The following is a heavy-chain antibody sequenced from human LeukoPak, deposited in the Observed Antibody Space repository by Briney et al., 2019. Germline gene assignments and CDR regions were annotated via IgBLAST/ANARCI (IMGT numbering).Heavy chain of an antibody. CDR1: GGSISSYY. CDR3: VRDYVWGSYRYWNYYGMDV. J-gene: IGHJ6*02. V-gene: IGHV4-59*08. CDR2: IYYSGST. Sequence: SETLSLTCTVSGGSISSYYWSWIRQPPGKGLEWIGYIYYSGSTNYNPSLKSRVTISVDTSKNQFSLKLSSVTAADTAVYYCVRDYVWGSYRYWNYYGMDVWGQGTTVTVSS. D-gene: IGHD3-16*02.